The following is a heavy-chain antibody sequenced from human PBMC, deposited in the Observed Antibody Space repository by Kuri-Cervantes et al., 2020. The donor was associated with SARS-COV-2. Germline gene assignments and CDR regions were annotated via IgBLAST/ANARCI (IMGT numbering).Heavy chain of an antibody. CDR3: ARIQATTVIADY. D-gene: IGHD4-11*01. Sequence: SGPTLVKPTQTLTLTCTFSGFSLTTSGMCVAWIRRPPGKALEWLARIDWDDDKYYKTSLKNRLTISKDTSKNQVVLTMTNMGPVDTATYYCARIQATTVIADYWGQGTLVTVSS. J-gene: IGHJ4*02. V-gene: IGHV2-70*11. CDR2: IDWDDDK. CDR1: GFSLTTSGMC.